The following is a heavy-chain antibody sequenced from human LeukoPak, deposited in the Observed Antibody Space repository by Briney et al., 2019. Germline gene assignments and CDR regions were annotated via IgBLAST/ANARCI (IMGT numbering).Heavy chain of an antibody. J-gene: IGHJ5*02. V-gene: IGHV4-34*01. CDR3: ARGRRYYDFWSGHPNWFDP. D-gene: IGHD3-3*01. Sequence: KPSETLSLTCAVYGGSFSGYYWSWIRQPPGKGLEWIGEINHSGSTNYNPSLKSRVTISVDTSKSQFSLKLSSVTAADTAVYYCARGRRYYDFWSGHPNWFDPWGQGTLVTVSS. CDR1: GGSFSGYY. CDR2: INHSGST.